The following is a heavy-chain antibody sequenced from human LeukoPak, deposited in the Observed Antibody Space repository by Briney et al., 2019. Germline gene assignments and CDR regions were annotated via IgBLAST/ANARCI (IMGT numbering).Heavy chain of an antibody. CDR1: GYTFTSYY. CDR2: INPSGGST. V-gene: IGHV1-46*01. Sequence: GASVKVSCKASGYTFTSYYMHWVRQAPGQGLEWMGIINPSGGSTSYAQKFQGRVTIAADESTSTAYMELSSLRSEDTAVYYCARGDSEEFDYWGQGTLVTVSS. J-gene: IGHJ4*02. CDR3: ARGDSEEFDY. D-gene: IGHD3-16*01.